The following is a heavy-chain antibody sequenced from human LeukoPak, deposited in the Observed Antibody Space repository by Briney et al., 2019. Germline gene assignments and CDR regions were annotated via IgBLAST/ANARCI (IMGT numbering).Heavy chain of an antibody. CDR1: GFTVSSNY. CDR2: IYSDGTA. Sequence: EGSLRLSCAASGFTVSSNYMSWVRQAPGKGLEWVSIIYSDGTAYYADSVKGRFTISRDNSKNTLYLQMNSLRAEDTAVYYCARAKVGAAGFFDYWGQGTLVTVSS. CDR3: ARAKVGAAGFFDY. J-gene: IGHJ4*02. D-gene: IGHD6-13*01. V-gene: IGHV3-53*01.